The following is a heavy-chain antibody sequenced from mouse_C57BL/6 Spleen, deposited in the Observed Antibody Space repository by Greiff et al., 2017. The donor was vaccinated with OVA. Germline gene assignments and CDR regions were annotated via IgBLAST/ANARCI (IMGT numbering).Heavy chain of an antibody. J-gene: IGHJ2*01. V-gene: IGHV1-55*01. CDR1: GYTFTSYW. Sequence: QVLLQQPGAELVKPGASVKMSCKASGYTFTSYWITWVKQRPGQGLEWIGDIYPGSGSTNYTEKFKSKATLTVDTSSSTAYMQLSSLTSEDAAVYYCARWSLTGDFDYWGQGTTLTVSS. CDR2: IYPGSGST. CDR3: ARWSLTGDFDY. D-gene: IGHD4-1*01.